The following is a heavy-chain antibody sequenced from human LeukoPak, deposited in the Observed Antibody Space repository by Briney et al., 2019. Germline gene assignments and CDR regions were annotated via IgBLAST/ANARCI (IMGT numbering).Heavy chain of an antibody. CDR2: ISGSGGST. CDR1: GFTFSSYG. J-gene: IGHJ4*02. CDR3: ARKVWFGELQDY. D-gene: IGHD3-10*01. V-gene: IGHV3-23*01. Sequence: PGGSLRLSCAASGFTFSSYGMSWVRQAPGKGLEWVSAISGSGGSTYYADSVKGRFTISRDNSKNTLYLQMNSLRAEDTAVYYCARKVWFGELQDYWGQGTLVTVSS.